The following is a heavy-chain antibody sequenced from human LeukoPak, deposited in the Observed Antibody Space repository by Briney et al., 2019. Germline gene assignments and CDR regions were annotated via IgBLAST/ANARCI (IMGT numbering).Heavy chain of an antibody. D-gene: IGHD3-22*01. CDR1: GFTVSSNY. J-gene: IGHJ3*02. CDR2: IYSGGST. CDR3: ARDRSDSSGYYAFDI. V-gene: IGHV3-66*01. Sequence: PGGSLRLSCAASGFTVSSNYMSWVRQAPGKGLEWVSVIYSGGSTYYADSVKGRFTISRDNSKNTLYLQMNSLRAEDTAVYYCARDRSDSSGYYAFDIWGQGTMVTVSS.